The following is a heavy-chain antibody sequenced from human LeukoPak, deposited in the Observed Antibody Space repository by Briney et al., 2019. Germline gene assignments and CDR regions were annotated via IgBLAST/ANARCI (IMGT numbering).Heavy chain of an antibody. V-gene: IGHV3-20*04. CDR2: INWNGGST. CDR1: GFTFDDYG. Sequence: GGSLRLSRAASGFTFDDYGMSWVRQAPGKGLEWVSGINWNGGSTGYADSVKGRFTISRDNAKNSLYLQMNSLRAEDTALYYCARGGMGVFSPREFDYWGQGTLVTVSS. D-gene: IGHD3-9*01. CDR3: ARGGMGVFSPREFDY. J-gene: IGHJ4*02.